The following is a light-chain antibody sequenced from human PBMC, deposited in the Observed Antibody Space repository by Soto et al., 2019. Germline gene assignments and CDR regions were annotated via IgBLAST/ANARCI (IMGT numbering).Light chain of an antibody. CDR1: QSVGRN. CDR2: GAS. J-gene: IGKJ4*01. CDR3: QQYNNWPPLT. Sequence: EIVMTQSPATLSLSPGERATLSCRASQSVGRNLAWYQQKPGQPPRLLIYGASTRATGIPARFSGSGSGTEFTLTISSLQSEDFAIYSCQQYNNWPPLTFGGGTKVEIK. V-gene: IGKV3-15*01.